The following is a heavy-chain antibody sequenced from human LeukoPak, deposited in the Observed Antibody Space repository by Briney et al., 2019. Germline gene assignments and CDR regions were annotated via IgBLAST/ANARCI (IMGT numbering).Heavy chain of an antibody. Sequence: GGSLRLSCAASGFTFSNAWMSWVRQAPGKGLEWVGRIKSKTDGGTTDYAAPVKGRFTTSRDDSKNTLHLQMNSLKTEDTAVYYCTTHQSVVPAAIVGVFDYWGQGTLVTVSS. J-gene: IGHJ4*02. CDR2: IKSKTDGGTT. CDR3: TTHQSVVPAAIVGVFDY. V-gene: IGHV3-15*01. CDR1: GFTFSNAW. D-gene: IGHD2-2*02.